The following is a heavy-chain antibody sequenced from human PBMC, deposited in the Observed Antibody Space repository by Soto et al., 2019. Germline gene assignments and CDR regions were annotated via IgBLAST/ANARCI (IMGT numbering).Heavy chain of an antibody. CDR3: ARASLLAASIDY. Sequence: QVQLQESGPGLVKPSQTLSLTCTVSGGSISSGGYYWSWIRQHPGKGLEWIGFIYYSGSTYYNPSLKSRVSISVVTSKNQFSLKLSSVTAADTAAYYCARASLLAASIDYWGQGTLVIVSS. CDR2: IYYSGST. V-gene: IGHV4-31*03. D-gene: IGHD3-10*01. CDR1: GGSISSGGYY. J-gene: IGHJ4*02.